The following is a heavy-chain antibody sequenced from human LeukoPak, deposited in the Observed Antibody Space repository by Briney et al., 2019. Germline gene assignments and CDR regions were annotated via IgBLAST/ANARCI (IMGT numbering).Heavy chain of an antibody. CDR2: ISYSGTI. J-gene: IGHJ3*02. V-gene: IGHV4-59*01. D-gene: IGHD3-22*01. Sequence: PSETLSLTCTVSGGSISSFSWSWLRQPPGKGLECIGYISYSGTIDYSPSLKSRVTISADMSKNQFSLNLSSVTAADTAVYYCARGRSHYYDSSGYYRHNAFDIWGQGTMVTVYS. CDR1: GGSISSFS. CDR3: ARGRSHYYDSSGYYRHNAFDI.